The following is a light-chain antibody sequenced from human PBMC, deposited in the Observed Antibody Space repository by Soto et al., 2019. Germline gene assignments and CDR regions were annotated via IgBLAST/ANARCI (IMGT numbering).Light chain of an antibody. CDR2: DAS. V-gene: IGKV1-33*01. Sequence: DIQMTQSPSSLSASVGDRVTITCQASQNINNYLNWYQQKPGRAPKLLIYDASSWEAGVPSRFRGSGSETDFTFTISRLQPEDIATYYCQQYENLRTFGQGTRLDI. CDR3: QQYENLRT. CDR1: QNINNY. J-gene: IGKJ5*01.